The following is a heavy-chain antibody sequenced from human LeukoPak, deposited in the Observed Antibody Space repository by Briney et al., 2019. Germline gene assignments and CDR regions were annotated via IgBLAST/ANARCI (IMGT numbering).Heavy chain of an antibody. Sequence: GGSLRLSCAASGFTFSSYSMNWVRQAPGKGLEWVSSISSSSSYIYYADSVKGRFTISRDNAKNSLYLQMNSLRAEDTAVYYCAREGSITMVRGAIPHYYFDYWGQGTLVTVSS. D-gene: IGHD3-10*01. J-gene: IGHJ4*02. CDR3: AREGSITMVRGAIPHYYFDY. CDR1: GFTFSSYS. CDR2: ISSSSSYI. V-gene: IGHV3-21*01.